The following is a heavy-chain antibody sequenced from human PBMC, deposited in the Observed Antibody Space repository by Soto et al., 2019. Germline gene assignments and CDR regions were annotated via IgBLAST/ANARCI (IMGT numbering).Heavy chain of an antibody. Sequence: SVKVSCKASGYTFTGYYMHWVRQAPGQGLEWMGWINPNSGGTNYAQKFQGRVTMTRDTSISTAYMELSRLRSDDTAVYYCARDLQLVSSGYYYYYYGMDVWGQGTTVTVSS. CDR1: GYTFTGYY. V-gene: IGHV1-2*02. D-gene: IGHD3-22*01. J-gene: IGHJ6*02. CDR2: INPNSGGT. CDR3: ARDLQLVSSGYYYYYYGMDV.